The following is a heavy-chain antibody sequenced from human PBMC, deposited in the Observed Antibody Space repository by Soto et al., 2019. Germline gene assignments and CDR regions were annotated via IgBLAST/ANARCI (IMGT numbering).Heavy chain of an antibody. CDR3: ARADNWNYVGEYFDY. Sequence: QVQLQESGPGLVKPSQTLSLTCTVSGGSISSGGYYWSWIRQHPGKGLEWIGYIYYSGSTYYNPSLKSRVTISVDTSKNQFSLKLSSVTAADTAVYYCARADNWNYVGEYFDYWGQGTLVTVSS. D-gene: IGHD1-7*01. CDR2: IYYSGST. CDR1: GGSISSGGYY. V-gene: IGHV4-31*03. J-gene: IGHJ4*02.